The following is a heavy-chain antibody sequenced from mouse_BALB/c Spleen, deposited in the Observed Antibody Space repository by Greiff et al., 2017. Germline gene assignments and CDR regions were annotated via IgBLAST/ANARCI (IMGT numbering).Heavy chain of an antibody. CDR3: ARADYDYYFDY. D-gene: IGHD2-4*01. CDR1: GFTFSSYA. Sequence: EVQRVESGGGLVKPGGSLKLSCAASGFTFSSYAMSWVRQSPEKRLEWVAEISSGGSYTYYPDTVTGRFTISRDNAKNTLYLEMSSLRSEDTAMYYCARADYDYYFDYWGQGTTLTVSS. V-gene: IGHV5-9-4*01. J-gene: IGHJ2*01. CDR2: ISSGGSYT.